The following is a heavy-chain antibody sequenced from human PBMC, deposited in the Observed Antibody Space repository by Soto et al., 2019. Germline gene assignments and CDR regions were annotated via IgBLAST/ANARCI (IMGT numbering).Heavy chain of an antibody. V-gene: IGHV3-30-3*01. Sequence: VQLVESGGGVVQPGRSLRLSCAASGFTFSSYAMHWVRQAPGKGLEWVAVISYDGSNKYYADSVKGRFTISRDNSKNTLYLQMNSLRAEDTAVYYCARDPVAGMGDYYFDYWGQGTLVTVSS. CDR1: GFTFSSYA. D-gene: IGHD6-19*01. CDR3: ARDPVAGMGDYYFDY. CDR2: ISYDGSNK. J-gene: IGHJ4*02.